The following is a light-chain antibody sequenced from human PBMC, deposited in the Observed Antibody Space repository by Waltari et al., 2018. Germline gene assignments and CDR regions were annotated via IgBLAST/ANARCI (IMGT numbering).Light chain of an antibody. CDR3: FSFVAANSFV. V-gene: IGLV2-23*01. J-gene: IGLJ1*01. Sequence: QSALTQPASVSGSPGQSITLSCTGPRNDIGNYDLVSWYQQRPGEAPKLLMYGATKRPSGVSNRFSGSKSGKTASLTISGLQTEDEADYYCFSFVAANSFVFGPGTKVTVL. CDR2: GAT. CDR1: RNDIGNYDL.